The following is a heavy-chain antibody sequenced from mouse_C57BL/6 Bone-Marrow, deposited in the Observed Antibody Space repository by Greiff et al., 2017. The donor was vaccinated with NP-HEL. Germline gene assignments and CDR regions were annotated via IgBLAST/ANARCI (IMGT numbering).Heavy chain of an antibody. CDR2: IYPRSGNT. J-gene: IGHJ3*01. CDR3: AIYYCRSSCAY. V-gene: IGHV1-81*01. Sequence: QVHVKQSGAELARPGASVKLSCKASGYTFTSYGISWVKQRTGQGLEWIGEIYPRSGNTYYNEKFKGKATVTADKSSSTAYIRLRRLTSEDAAVYFRAIYYCRSSCAYWGQGTLVTVSA. D-gene: IGHD1-1*01. CDR1: GYTFTSYG.